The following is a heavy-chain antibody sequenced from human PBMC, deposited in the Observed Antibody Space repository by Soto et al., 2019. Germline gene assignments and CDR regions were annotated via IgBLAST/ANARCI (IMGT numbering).Heavy chain of an antibody. D-gene: IGHD3-10*01. J-gene: IGHJ6*02. CDR2: IFHSGST. Sequence: SETLSLTCTVSGGSINSVVYYWTWVRQPPGKGLEWIGNIFHSGSTYYTPSLQSRVTISLDTSKNHFSLKLSSVTPADTAVYYCARDRYYGSGTYYNFYSGMDVWGQGTTVTVSS. CDR1: GGSINSVVYY. CDR3: ARDRYYGSGTYYNFYSGMDV. V-gene: IGHV4-30-4*01.